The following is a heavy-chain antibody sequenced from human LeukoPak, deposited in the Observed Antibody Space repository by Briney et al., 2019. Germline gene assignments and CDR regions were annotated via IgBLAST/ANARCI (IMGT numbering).Heavy chain of an antibody. J-gene: IGHJ5*02. CDR2: ISAYNGNT. Sequence: ASVKVSCKASGYTFTSYGISWVRQAPGQGLEWMGWISAYNGNTNYAQKLQGRVTMTTDTSTSTAYMELRSLRSDDTAVYYCARRVLRYFDWHHFDPWGQGTLVTVSS. D-gene: IGHD3-9*01. CDR3: ARRVLRYFDWHHFDP. V-gene: IGHV1-18*01. CDR1: GYTFTSYG.